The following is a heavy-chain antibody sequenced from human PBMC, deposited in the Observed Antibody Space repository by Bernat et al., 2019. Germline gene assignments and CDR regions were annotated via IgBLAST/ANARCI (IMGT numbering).Heavy chain of an antibody. CDR3: ASHSVNVVGSSWEHYYYYMDV. Sequence: EVQLVQSGAEVKKPGESLRISCKGSGYSFTSYWISWVRQMPGKGLEWMGRIDPSDSYTNYSPSFQGHVTISADKSISTAYLQWSSLKASDTAMYYCASHSVNVVGSSWEHYYYYMDVWGKGTTVTVSS. CDR1: GYSFTSYW. J-gene: IGHJ6*03. V-gene: IGHV5-10-1*01. CDR2: IDPSDSYT. D-gene: IGHD6-13*01.